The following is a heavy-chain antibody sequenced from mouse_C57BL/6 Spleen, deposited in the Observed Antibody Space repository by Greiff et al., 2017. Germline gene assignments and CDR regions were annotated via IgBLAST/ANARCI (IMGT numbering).Heavy chain of an antibody. CDR1: GYSIPSGYY. J-gene: IGHJ2*01. CDR2: ISYDGSN. D-gene: IGHD2-3*01. V-gene: IGHV3-6*01. Sequence: EVQLQESGPGLVKPSQSLSLTCSVTGYSIPSGYYWNWIRQFPGNKLEWMGYISYDGSNNYNPSLKNRISITRDTSKNQFFLKLNSVTTEDTATYYCARDGDYDGYFYYWGQGTTLTVSS. CDR3: ARDGDYDGYFYY.